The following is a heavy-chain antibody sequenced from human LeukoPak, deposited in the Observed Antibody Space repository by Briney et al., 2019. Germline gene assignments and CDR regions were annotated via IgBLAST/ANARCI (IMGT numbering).Heavy chain of an antibody. CDR1: GFTFSSYS. D-gene: IGHD1-26*01. Sequence: PGGSLRLSCAVSGFTFSSYSLNWVRQAPGKGLEWVSLISSSSSYIYYADSVKGRFTISRDNAKNSLYLQMNSLRAEDTAVYYCARINSGSLNQNEVFLDYYYYYMDVWGKGTTVTVSS. CDR3: ARINSGSLNQNEVFLDYYYYYMDV. V-gene: IGHV3-21*01. J-gene: IGHJ6*03. CDR2: ISSSSSYI.